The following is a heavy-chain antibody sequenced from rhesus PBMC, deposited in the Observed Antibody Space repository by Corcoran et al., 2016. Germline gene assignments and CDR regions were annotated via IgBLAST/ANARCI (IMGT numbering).Heavy chain of an antibody. V-gene: IGHV5-2*01. Sequence: EVQLVQSGAEVKRPGESLKISCKTSGYSFTSYWISWVRQMPGKGLEWMGAIDPSDSDTRYSPSFQGQVTISADNAISTAYLQWSSLKASDSATYYCAKEGYINSLDVWGRGVLVTVSS. J-gene: IGHJ5-2*02. CDR2: IDPSDSDT. D-gene: IGHD5-24*01. CDR1: GYSFTSYW. CDR3: AKEGYINSLDV.